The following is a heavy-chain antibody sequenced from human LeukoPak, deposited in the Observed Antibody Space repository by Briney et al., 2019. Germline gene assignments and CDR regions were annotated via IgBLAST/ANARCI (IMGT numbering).Heavy chain of an antibody. CDR3: AILWFGDYYFDY. CDR1: GGTFSSYT. J-gene: IGHJ4*02. D-gene: IGHD3-10*01. V-gene: IGHV1-69*02. CDR2: IIPILGIA. Sequence: SVKVSCKASGGTFSSYTISWVRQAPGQGLEWIGRIIPILGIANYAQKFQGRVTITADKSTSTAYMELSSLRSEDTAVYYCAILWFGDYYFDYWGQGTLVTVSS.